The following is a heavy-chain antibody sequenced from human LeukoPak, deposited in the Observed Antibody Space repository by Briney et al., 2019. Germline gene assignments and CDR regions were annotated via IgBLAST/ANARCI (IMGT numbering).Heavy chain of an antibody. J-gene: IGHJ3*02. CDR2: FDPEDGET. Sequence: ASVKVSCKVSGYTLTELFMHWVRQAPGKGLEWMGGFDPEDGETIYAQKFQGRVTMTEDTSTDTAYMELSSLRSEDTAVYYCATRTYYYDSSGYYDAFDIWGQGTMVTVSS. CDR3: ATRTYYYDSSGYYDAFDI. D-gene: IGHD3-22*01. V-gene: IGHV1-24*01. CDR1: GYTLTELF.